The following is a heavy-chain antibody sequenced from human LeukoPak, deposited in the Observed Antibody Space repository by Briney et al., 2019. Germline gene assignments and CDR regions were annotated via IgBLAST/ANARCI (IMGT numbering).Heavy chain of an antibody. Sequence: PGGSLRLSCAASGFTFDDYAMHWVRQAPGKGLEWVSGISWNSGSIGYADSVKGRFTISRDNAKNSLYLQMNSLRAEDTALYYCAKDAHDYYDSSGYYGYWGQGTLVTVSS. D-gene: IGHD3-22*01. CDR2: ISWNSGSI. CDR3: AKDAHDYYDSSGYYGY. V-gene: IGHV3-9*01. J-gene: IGHJ4*02. CDR1: GFTFDDYA.